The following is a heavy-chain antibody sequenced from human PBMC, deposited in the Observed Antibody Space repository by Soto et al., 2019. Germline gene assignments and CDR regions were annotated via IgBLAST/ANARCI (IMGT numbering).Heavy chain of an antibody. CDR1: GYTFTSYG. V-gene: IGHV1-18*01. CDR3: ASNDYGNWFAP. D-gene: IGHD4-17*01. Sequence: ASVKASFTASGYTFTSYGISWVRQAPGQGLEWMGWISAYNGNTNYAQKLQGRVTMTTDTSTSTAYMELRSLRSDDTAVYYCASNDYGNWFAPWVQVTLVPVSS. CDR2: ISAYNGNT. J-gene: IGHJ5*02.